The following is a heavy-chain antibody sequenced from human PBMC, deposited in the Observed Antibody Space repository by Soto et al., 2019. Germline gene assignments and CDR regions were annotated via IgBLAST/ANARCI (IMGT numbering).Heavy chain of an antibody. CDR1: GFTFSNYY. CDR3: ARDGMMTPDYFDY. J-gene: IGHJ4*02. V-gene: IGHV3-11*06. D-gene: IGHD4-4*01. Sequence: QVQLVESGGGLVKPGGSLRLSCAASGFTFSNYYMSWIRHVPGKGLEWLSYISITSSHIDYADSAKGRFTISRDNAKSSLYLEMNNLRAEDTAVYYCARDGMMTPDYFDYWGQGTLVTVSS. CDR2: ISITSSHI.